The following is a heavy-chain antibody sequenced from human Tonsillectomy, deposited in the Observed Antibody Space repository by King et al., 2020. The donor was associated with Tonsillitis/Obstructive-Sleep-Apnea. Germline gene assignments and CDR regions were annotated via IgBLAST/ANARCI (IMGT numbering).Heavy chain of an antibody. Sequence: QLQESGPGLVKPSETLSLTCTVSGGSISSYYWSWIRPPPGKGLEWIGYIYYSGSTNYNPSLKSRVTISVDTSKNQFSLKLSSVTAADTAVYYCARARYDFWSGYPGDFDYWGQGTLVTVSS. CDR1: GGSISSYY. J-gene: IGHJ4*02. V-gene: IGHV4-59*01. D-gene: IGHD3-3*01. CDR2: IYYSGST. CDR3: ARARYDFWSGYPGDFDY.